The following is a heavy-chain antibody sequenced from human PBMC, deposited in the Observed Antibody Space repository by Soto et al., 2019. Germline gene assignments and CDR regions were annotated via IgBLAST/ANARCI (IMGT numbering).Heavy chain of an antibody. V-gene: IGHV2-5*02. D-gene: IGHD2-2*01. Sequence: QITLKESGPTLVKPTQTLTLTCTFSGFSLSTSGVGVGWIRQPPGKALEWRPLIYWDDDRRYSPSLKIRLPVTNDTSNTQVVLTMTNMDPVDTATSYCALTNRLPSPLAWFDPWGQGTQVTVSS. CDR1: GFSLSTSGVG. J-gene: IGHJ5*02. CDR3: ALTNRLPSPLAWFDP. CDR2: IYWDDDR.